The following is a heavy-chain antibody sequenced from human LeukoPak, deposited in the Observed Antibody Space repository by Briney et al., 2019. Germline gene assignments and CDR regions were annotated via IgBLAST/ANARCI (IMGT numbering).Heavy chain of an antibody. V-gene: IGHV4-39*07. CDR2: IYHSGST. CDR1: GGSVGSDTYS. CDR3: ARGGLGATNY. Sequence: SETLSLTCAVSGGSVGSDTYSWGWIRQPPGKGLEWIGSIYHSGSTYDNPSRKSRVTISVDTSKNQFSLKLSSVTAADTAVYYCARGGLGATNYWGQGTLVTVSS. J-gene: IGHJ4*02. D-gene: IGHD1-26*01.